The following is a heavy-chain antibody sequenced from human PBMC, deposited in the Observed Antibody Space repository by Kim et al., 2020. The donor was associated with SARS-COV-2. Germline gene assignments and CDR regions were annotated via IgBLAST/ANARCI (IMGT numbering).Heavy chain of an antibody. D-gene: IGHD2-15*01. J-gene: IGHJ4*01. CDR1: GGSFSGYY. CDR2: INHSGST. V-gene: IGHV4-34*01. CDR3: ARWGGLNRSGSYYFDY. Sequence: SETLSLTCAVYGGSFSGYYWSWIRQPPGKGLEWIGEINHSGSTNYNPSLKSRVTISVDTSKNQFSLKLSSVTAADTAVYYCARWGGLNRSGSYYFDYCG.